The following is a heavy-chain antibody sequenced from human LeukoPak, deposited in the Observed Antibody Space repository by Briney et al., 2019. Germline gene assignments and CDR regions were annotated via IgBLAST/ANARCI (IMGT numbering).Heavy chain of an antibody. Sequence: SETLSLTCSVSGDSISSSRLYGGWVRQPPGKYPEWIASVDYTGETYYNPSLKSRVIISVDTSKNQFFLRPTTVTAADTAVYYCVRHSSISYRFFDSWGQGTLVTVSS. CDR1: GDSISSSRLY. V-gene: IGHV4-39*07. J-gene: IGHJ4*02. CDR3: VRHSSISYRFFDS. CDR2: VDYTGET. D-gene: IGHD6-13*01.